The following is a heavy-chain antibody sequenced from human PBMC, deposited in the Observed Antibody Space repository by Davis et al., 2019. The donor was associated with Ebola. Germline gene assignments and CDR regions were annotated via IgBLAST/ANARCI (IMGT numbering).Heavy chain of an antibody. CDR3: AKKDDGDYGGKRFDP. J-gene: IGHJ5*02. CDR1: GFTFSSYA. V-gene: IGHV3-23*01. CDR2: ISSTGEST. D-gene: IGHD4-17*01. Sequence: PGGSLRLSCAASGFTFSSYAMNWVRQAPGKGLEWVSAISSTGESTYYADSVKGRFTISRDNSKNTLYLQMNSLRAEDTAVYYCAKKDDGDYGGKRFDPWGQGTPVTVSS.